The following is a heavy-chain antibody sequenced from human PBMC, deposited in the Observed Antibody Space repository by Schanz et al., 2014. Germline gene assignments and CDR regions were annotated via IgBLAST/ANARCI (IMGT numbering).Heavy chain of an antibody. CDR1: GFMFSSYG. J-gene: IGHJ4*02. CDR3: ARSRSGFYFDY. Sequence: VHLLESGGGLVQPGGSLRLSCAASGFMFSSYGMHWVRQAPGKGLEWVGVISYDGSKKSYADSVKGRFTISRDNSKNTLYLQMNSLRPEDTAVYYCARSRSGFYFDYWGQGTLVTVSS. D-gene: IGHD3-3*01. CDR2: ISYDGSKK. V-gene: IGHV3-33*08.